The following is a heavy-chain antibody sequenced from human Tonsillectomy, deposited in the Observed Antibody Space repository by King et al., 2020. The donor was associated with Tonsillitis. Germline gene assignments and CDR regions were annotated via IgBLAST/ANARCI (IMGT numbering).Heavy chain of an antibody. D-gene: IGHD5-12*01. CDR3: VKEDPTRGDY. V-gene: IGHV3-30*02. Sequence: VQLVESGGGVVQPGGSLRLSCATSRFSFSSYGMHWVRQDPGKGLEWVAFIQYDGKTKYYADSVKGRFTISRDNSKNTLYLQMNSLRTEDTAIYYCVKEDPTRGDYWGQGTPVTVSS. CDR1: RFSFSSYG. J-gene: IGHJ4*02. CDR2: IQYDGKTK.